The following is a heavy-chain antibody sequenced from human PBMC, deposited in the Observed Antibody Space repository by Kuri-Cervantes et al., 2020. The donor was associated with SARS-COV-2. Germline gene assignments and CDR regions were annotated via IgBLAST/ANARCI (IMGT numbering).Heavy chain of an antibody. CDR1: GFTVNTYS. CDR2: ISSSSPI. CDR3: VREGFGSSSHNYGMDV. V-gene: IGHV3-48*01. Sequence: GGSLRLSCAASGFTVNTYSMNWVRQVPGKGLEWLSYISSSSPIFYADSVKGRFTISRDNVENSLYLQMNSLRPQDTAVYYCVREGFGSSSHNYGMDVWGQGTTV. J-gene: IGHJ6*02. D-gene: IGHD6-6*01.